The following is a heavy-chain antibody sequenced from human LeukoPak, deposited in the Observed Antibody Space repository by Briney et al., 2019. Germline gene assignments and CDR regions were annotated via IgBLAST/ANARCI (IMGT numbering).Heavy chain of an antibody. Sequence: SETLSLTCTVFGGSISSSSYYWGWIRQPPGKGLEWIGSIYYSGSTYYNPSLKSRVTISVDTSKNQFSLKLSSVTAADTAVYYCARDREYYYDSSGYYSEWFDPWGQGTLVTVSS. V-gene: IGHV4-39*07. CDR2: IYYSGST. CDR1: GGSISSSSYY. J-gene: IGHJ5*02. D-gene: IGHD3-22*01. CDR3: ARDREYYYDSSGYYSEWFDP.